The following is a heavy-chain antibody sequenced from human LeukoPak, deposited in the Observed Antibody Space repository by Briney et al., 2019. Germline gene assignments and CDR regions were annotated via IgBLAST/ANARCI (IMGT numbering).Heavy chain of an antibody. J-gene: IGHJ4*02. CDR3: ARDGIFDY. V-gene: IGHV3-21*01. Sequence: PGGSLRLSCAASGFTFSTYNMHWVRQAPGKGLEWVSSIRSGSTYINYADSVKGRFTISRDDAKNSLYLQMNSLRAEDTAVYYCARDGIFDYWGQGTLVTVSS. CDR1: GFTFSTYN. CDR2: IRSGSTYI.